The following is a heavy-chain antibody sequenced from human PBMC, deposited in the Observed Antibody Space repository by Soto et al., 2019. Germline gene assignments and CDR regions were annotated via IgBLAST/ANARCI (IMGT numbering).Heavy chain of an antibody. CDR3: ARLMATILIPDFDY. CDR2: IYYSGTT. CDR1: GDSLSSTTYY. J-gene: IGHJ4*02. V-gene: IGHV4-39*01. Sequence: PSETLSLTCTVSGDSLSSTTYYWGWIRQPPGKGLEWIGSIYYSGTTYYNPSLKSRVTMSVDTPMNQFSLKLSSVTAADTAVYYCARLMATILIPDFDYWGLGTLVTVSS. D-gene: IGHD5-12*01.